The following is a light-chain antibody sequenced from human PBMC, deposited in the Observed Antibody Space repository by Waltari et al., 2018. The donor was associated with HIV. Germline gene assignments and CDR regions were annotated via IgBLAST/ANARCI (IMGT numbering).Light chain of an antibody. J-gene: IGKJ4*01. CDR2: DAS. Sequence: EIVLTQSPATLSLSPGERATLSCRASQSVSNSLIWYQQKPGQAPRRLIYDASNRATGVPARFSGSGSGTDFTLTISSLEPEDFAVYYCQQRSNWPPITFGGGTKVEIK. CDR3: QQRSNWPPIT. CDR1: QSVSNS. V-gene: IGKV3-11*01.